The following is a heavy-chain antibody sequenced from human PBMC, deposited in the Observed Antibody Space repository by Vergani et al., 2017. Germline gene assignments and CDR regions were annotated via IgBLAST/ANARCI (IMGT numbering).Heavy chain of an antibody. CDR2: IKSKTDGGTT. V-gene: IGHV3-15*01. D-gene: IGHD6-19*01. Sequence: EVQLVESGGGLVQPGGSLRLSCAASGFTFSNAWMSWVRQAPGKGLEWVGRIKSKTDGGTTDYAAPVKGRFTISRDDSKNTLYLQMNSLKTEDTAVYYCTTADFTIAVVLGYFALWSRGTLVTVSS. CDR1: GFTFSNAW. J-gene: IGHJ2*01. CDR3: TTADFTIAVVLGYFAL.